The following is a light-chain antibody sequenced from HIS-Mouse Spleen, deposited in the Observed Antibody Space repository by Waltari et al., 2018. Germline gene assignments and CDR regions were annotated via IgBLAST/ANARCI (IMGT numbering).Light chain of an antibody. J-gene: IGLJ2*01. CDR2: EDS. V-gene: IGLV3-10*01. CDR3: YSTDSSGNHRV. CDR1: ALPKKY. Sequence: SYELTQPPSVSVSPGQTARITCSGDALPKKYAYWYQQKSGQAPVLVIQEDSKRPTGIPERLSGSRSGTMATLTISGAQVEDEADYYCYSTDSSGNHRVFGGGTKLTVL.